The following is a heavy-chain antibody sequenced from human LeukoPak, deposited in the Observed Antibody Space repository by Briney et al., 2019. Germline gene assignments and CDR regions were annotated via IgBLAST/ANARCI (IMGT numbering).Heavy chain of an antibody. J-gene: IGHJ5*02. CDR1: GFTISNYW. V-gene: IGHV3-74*01. CDR2: IYVDGRTT. Sequence: GGSLRLSCVASGFTISNYWMHWVRQPPGKGLVWVSRIYVDGRTTNYADSVKGRSTISRDNAKNTVYLEMNSLSVEDTATYYCIRDFRSADLWGQGTLVTVTS. CDR3: IRDFRSADL.